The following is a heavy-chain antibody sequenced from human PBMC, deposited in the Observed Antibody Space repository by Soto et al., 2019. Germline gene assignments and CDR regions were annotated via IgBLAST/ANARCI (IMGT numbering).Heavy chain of an antibody. V-gene: IGHV3-23*01. J-gene: IGHJ4*02. CDR3: AKAQTGNYDYVWGSYRPFDY. Sequence: GESLKISCAASGFTFSSYAMSWVRQAPGKGLEWVSAISGSGGSTYYADSVKGRFTISRDNSKNTLYLQMNSLRAEDTAVYYCAKAQTGNYDYVWGSYRPFDYWGQGTLVTVSS. D-gene: IGHD3-16*02. CDR1: GFTFSSYA. CDR2: ISGSGGST.